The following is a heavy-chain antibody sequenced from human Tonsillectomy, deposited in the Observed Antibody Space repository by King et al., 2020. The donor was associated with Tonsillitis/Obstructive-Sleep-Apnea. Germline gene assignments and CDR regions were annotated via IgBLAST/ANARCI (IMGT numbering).Heavy chain of an antibody. D-gene: IGHD2/OR15-2a*01. J-gene: IGHJ3*02. Sequence: VQLQESGPGLVKPSETLSLTCTVSGGPISSYYWSWIRQPPGKGLEWIGYIYYSGSTNYNPSLKSRVTISVDTSKNQFSLKLSSVTAADTAVYYCARMEYRAGNAFDIWGQGTMVTVSS. CDR3: ARMEYRAGNAFDI. CDR2: IYYSGST. CDR1: GGPISSYY. V-gene: IGHV4-59*01.